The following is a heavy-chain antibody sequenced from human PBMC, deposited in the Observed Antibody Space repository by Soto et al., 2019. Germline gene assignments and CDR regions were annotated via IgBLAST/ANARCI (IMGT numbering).Heavy chain of an antibody. V-gene: IGHV4-31*03. J-gene: IGHJ5*02. D-gene: IGHD1-7*01. CDR2: IYYSGST. CDR3: ARISITGTTDWFDP. Sequence: SETLSLTCTVSGGSIIRGGYYWIWIRQHPGKGLEWIGYIYYSGSTYYNPSLKSRVTISVDTSKNQFSLKLSSVTAADTAVYYCARISITGTTDWFDPWGQGTLVTVSS. CDR1: GGSIIRGGYY.